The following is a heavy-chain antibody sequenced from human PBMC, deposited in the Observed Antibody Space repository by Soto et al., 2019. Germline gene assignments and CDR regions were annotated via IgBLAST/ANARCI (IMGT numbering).Heavy chain of an antibody. CDR3: TTGSVEGV. CDR1: GLTISNAW. D-gene: IGHD2-15*01. V-gene: IGHV3-15*07. J-gene: IGHJ6*02. Sequence: EVHLVESGGGFIYPGGSLRLSCAASGLTISNAWMNWVRQSPGKGLEWVGRIKTNTEGGTTDYAAAVKGRFTVSRDGSKNTLYLQMNSLKTEYTAVYYCTTGSVEGVWGQGTTVTVSS. CDR2: IKTNTEGGTT.